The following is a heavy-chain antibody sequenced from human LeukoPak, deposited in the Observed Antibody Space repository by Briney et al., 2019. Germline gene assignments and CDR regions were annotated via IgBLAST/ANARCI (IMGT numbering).Heavy chain of an antibody. J-gene: IGHJ4*02. CDR1: GISVSSNH. V-gene: IGHV3-66*01. CDR2: ISTDDET. D-gene: IGHD3-22*01. CDR3: AKVETMIVVV. Sequence: GGSLRLSCVAAGISVSSNHITWVRQAPGKGLEWISLISTDDETHYADSVKGRFTVSRDTSKNTVYLQMNSLRAEDTAVYYCAKVETMIVVVWGQGTLVTVSS.